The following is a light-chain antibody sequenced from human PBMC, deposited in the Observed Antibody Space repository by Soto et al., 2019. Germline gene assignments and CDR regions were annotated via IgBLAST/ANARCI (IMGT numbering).Light chain of an antibody. V-gene: IGKV1-5*01. CDR2: DAS. CDR3: QQYSDSSGA. J-gene: IGKJ1*01. Sequence: DIQVTQSPPTLSASVGDRVTITCRASQTISTWMAWYQQKPGKAPKLLVYDASTLQSGVASRFSGSGSGTEFTLIISGLQPDDFATYYCQQYSDSSGAFGQGTKVDIK. CDR1: QTISTW.